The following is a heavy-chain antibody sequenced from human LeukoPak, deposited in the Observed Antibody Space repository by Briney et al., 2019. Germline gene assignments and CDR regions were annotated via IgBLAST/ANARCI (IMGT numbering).Heavy chain of an antibody. CDR2: ISYDGSNK. CDR1: GFTFSSYA. J-gene: IGHJ6*02. V-gene: IGHV3-30-3*01. Sequence: PGGSLRLSRAASGFTFSSYAMHWVRQAPGKGLEWVAVISYDGSNKYYADSVKGRFTISRDNSKNTLYLQMNSLRAEDTAVYYCARYDARYGMDVWGQGTTVTVSS. CDR3: ARYDARYGMDV. D-gene: IGHD1-1*01.